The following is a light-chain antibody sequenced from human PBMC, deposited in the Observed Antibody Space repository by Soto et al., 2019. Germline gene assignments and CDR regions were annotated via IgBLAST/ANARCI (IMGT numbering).Light chain of an antibody. J-gene: IGLJ2*01. CDR1: SSDVGGYNY. V-gene: IGLV2-14*01. CDR2: NVS. Sequence: QSALTQPASVSGSPGQSITISCTGTSSDVGGYNYVSWYQQHPGKAPKLMIYNVSYRPSGVSNRFSGSKSGNTASLTISGLQAEDEADYYCSSYTSSSTPGVVFGGGTKLTVL. CDR3: SSYTSSSTPGVV.